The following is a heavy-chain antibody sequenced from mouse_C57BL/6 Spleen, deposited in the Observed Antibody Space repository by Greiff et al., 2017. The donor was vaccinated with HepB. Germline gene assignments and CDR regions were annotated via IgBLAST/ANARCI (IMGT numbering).Heavy chain of an antibody. CDR2: IYPGSGST. J-gene: IGHJ1*03. CDR3: AREDGYYRYFDV. Sequence: VQLQQPGAELVKPGASVKMSCKASGYTFTSYWITWVKQRPVQGLEWIGDIYPGSGSTNYNEKFKSKATLTVDTSSSTAYMQLSSLTSEDSAVYYCAREDGYYRYFDVWGTGTTVTVSS. D-gene: IGHD2-3*01. CDR1: GYTFTSYW. V-gene: IGHV1-55*01.